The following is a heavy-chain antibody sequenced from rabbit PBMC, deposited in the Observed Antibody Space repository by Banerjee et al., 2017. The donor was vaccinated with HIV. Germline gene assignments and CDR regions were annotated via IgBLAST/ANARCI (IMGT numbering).Heavy chain of an antibody. CDR3: ARNNGGGLGNINF. J-gene: IGHJ3*01. D-gene: IGHD2-1*01. V-gene: IGHV1S45*01. CDR1: GFSFSSSYW. Sequence: QEQLEESGGDLVKPEGSLTLTCTASGFSFSSSYWMSWVRQAPGKGLEWIGTIYAGSSGNTYYASWAKGRFTISKTSSTTVTLQMTSLTAADTATYFCARNNGGGLGNINFWGQGTLVTVS. CDR2: IYAGSSGNT.